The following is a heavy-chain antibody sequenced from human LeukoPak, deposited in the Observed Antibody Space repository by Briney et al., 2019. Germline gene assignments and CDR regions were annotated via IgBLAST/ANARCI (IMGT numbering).Heavy chain of an antibody. CDR1: GVSINSHY. CDR2: IYDSGSA. V-gene: IGHV4-59*11. D-gene: IGHD3-3*01. Sequence: PSETLSHTCTVSGVSINSHYWSWIRQPPGKGLEWIGFIYDSGSANYRSSLESRVTMTLDTSKNQFSLKLNSVTAADTAVYYCARVLQNYYHLDVWGKGTTVTVSS. CDR3: ARVLQNYYHLDV. J-gene: IGHJ6*03.